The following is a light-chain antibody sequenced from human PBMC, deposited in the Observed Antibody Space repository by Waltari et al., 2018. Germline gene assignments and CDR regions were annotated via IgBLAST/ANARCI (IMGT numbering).Light chain of an antibody. Sequence: QSALTQPASVSGSPGQSITISCTGTSSDVGHYNLVSWYQQHPGQAPKPIIYETTKRPPGVSNRFSGSKSGNTASLAVSGLQTEDEAEYYCCSYGGYNTPWVFGGGTKLTVL. V-gene: IGLV2-23*01. CDR2: ETT. CDR3: CSYGGYNTPWV. J-gene: IGLJ3*02. CDR1: SSDVGHYNL.